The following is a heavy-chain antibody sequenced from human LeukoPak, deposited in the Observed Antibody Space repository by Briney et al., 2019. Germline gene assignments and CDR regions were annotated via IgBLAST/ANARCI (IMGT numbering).Heavy chain of an antibody. D-gene: IGHD3-22*01. J-gene: IGHJ4*02. CDR3: ARTPYYDSSGYYNDY. Sequence: PSQTLSLTCTVSGGSISSGSYYWSWIRQPAGKGLEWIGRIYTSGSTNYNPSLKSRVIISVDTSKNQFSPKLRSVTAADTAVYYCARTPYYDSSGYYNDYWGQGTLVTVSS. CDR1: GGSISSGSYY. V-gene: IGHV4-61*02. CDR2: IYTSGST.